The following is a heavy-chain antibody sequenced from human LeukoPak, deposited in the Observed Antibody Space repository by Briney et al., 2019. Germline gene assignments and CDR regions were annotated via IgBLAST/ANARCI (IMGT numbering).Heavy chain of an antibody. Sequence: GGSLRLSCVVSGFTFSDFAMSWVRRAPGKGLEWVSAITGSGETKYYADSVKGRFTMSRDNSKNTLYLQMDSLRDEDTAEYFCAKESLVVIESYFDNWGQGTLVTVSS. CDR1: GFTFSDFA. J-gene: IGHJ4*02. CDR2: ITGSGETK. V-gene: IGHV3-23*01. D-gene: IGHD3-22*01. CDR3: AKESLVVIESYFDN.